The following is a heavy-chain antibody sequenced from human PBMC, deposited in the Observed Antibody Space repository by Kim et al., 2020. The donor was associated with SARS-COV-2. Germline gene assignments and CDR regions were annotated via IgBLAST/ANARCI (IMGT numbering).Heavy chain of an antibody. D-gene: IGHD5-18*01. J-gene: IGHJ4*02. CDR2: ISSSGSTI. V-gene: IGHV3-11*01. Sequence: GGSLRLSCAASGFTFSDYYMSWIRQAPGKGLEWVSYISSSGSTIYYADSVKGRFTISRDNAKNSLYLQMNSLRAEDTAVYYCASGYVDTATSFDYWGQGTLVTVSS. CDR3: ASGYVDTATSFDY. CDR1: GFTFSDYY.